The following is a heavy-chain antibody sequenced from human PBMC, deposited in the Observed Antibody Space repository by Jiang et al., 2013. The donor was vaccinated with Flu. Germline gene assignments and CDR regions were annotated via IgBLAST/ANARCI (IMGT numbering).Heavy chain of an antibody. D-gene: IGHD4-17*01. CDR1: DGSISGSGYY. Sequence: LLKPSETLSLTCTVSDGSISGSGYYGAWIRQPPGKGLEWIGNINYSGRTFYNPSLKSRVTISVDTSKNQFSLKLSSVTAADTAVYYCATFLYGDFVGYFDPWGQGTLVTVSS. CDR3: ATFLYGDFVGYFDP. CDR2: INYSGRT. V-gene: IGHV4-39*07. J-gene: IGHJ5*02.